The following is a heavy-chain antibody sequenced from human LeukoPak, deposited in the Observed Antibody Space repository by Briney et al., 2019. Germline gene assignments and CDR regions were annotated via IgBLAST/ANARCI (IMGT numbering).Heavy chain of an antibody. Sequence: GGSLRLSCAASGFTFSSYSMNWVRQAPGKGLEWVSSISSSSSYMYYADSVKGRFTISRDNAKNSLYLQMNSLRAEDTAVYYCARVGERWLRGWFDPWGQGTLVTVSS. CDR2: ISSSSSYM. D-gene: IGHD5-12*01. CDR1: GFTFSSYS. CDR3: ARVGERWLRGWFDP. V-gene: IGHV3-21*01. J-gene: IGHJ5*02.